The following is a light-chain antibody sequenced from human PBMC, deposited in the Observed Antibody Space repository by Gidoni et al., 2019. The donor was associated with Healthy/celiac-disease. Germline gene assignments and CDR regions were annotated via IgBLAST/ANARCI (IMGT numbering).Light chain of an antibody. CDR3: QQRSNWPSLT. V-gene: IGKV3-11*01. Sequence: EIGLPHPPPTLSLSPGERATLSCRASQSVSSYLAWYQQKPGQAPRLLIHDASNRATGIPARFSGSGSGTDFTLTISSLEPEDFAVYYCQQRSNWPSLTFGGGTKVEIK. J-gene: IGKJ4*01. CDR1: QSVSSY. CDR2: DAS.